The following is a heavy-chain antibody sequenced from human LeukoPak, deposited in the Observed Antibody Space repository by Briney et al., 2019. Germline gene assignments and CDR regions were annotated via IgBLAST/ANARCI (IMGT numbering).Heavy chain of an antibody. D-gene: IGHD6-19*01. CDR2: IYYSGST. CDR1: GGSINSYY. CDR3: ARQAGDWYFDL. J-gene: IGHJ2*01. Sequence: SETLSLTCTVSGGSINSYYWSWIRQPPGKRLEWIGYIYYSGSTNYNPSLKSRVTISVDTSKNQFSLKLSSVTAADTAVYYCARQAGDWYFDLWGRGTLVTVSS. V-gene: IGHV4-59*08.